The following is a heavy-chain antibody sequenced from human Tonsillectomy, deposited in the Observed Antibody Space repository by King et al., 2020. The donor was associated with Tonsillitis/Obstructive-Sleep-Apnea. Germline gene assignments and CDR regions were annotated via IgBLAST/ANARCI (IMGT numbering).Heavy chain of an antibody. CDR3: ARGRGGGDGRGADFVVGWFDP. J-gene: IGHJ5*02. CDR1: GYTFTSYY. D-gene: IGHD2-2*01. V-gene: IGHV1-46*01. CDR2: INPSGGST. Sequence: QLVQSGAEVKKPGASVKVSCKASGYTFTSYYMHWVRQAPGQGLEWMGIINPSGGSTNYAQKFQGRVTMTRDTSTSTVYMELSSLRSEDTAVYYCARGRGGGDGRGADFVVGWFDPWGQGTLVTVSS.